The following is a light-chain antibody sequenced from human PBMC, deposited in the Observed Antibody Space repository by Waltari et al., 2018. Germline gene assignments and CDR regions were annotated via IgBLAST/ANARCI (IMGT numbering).Light chain of an antibody. J-gene: IGKJ2*01. V-gene: IGKV3-20*01. Sequence: EIVLTQSPGTLSLSPGERATLFCRASQTVSKNYVAWYQHKPGQAPRLLIYGASNRATGIPDRFIGSGSGTDYTLTISRLEPEDFAVYSCQQYGSSPETFGQGTKLEIK. CDR3: QQYGSSPET. CDR1: QTVSKNY. CDR2: GAS.